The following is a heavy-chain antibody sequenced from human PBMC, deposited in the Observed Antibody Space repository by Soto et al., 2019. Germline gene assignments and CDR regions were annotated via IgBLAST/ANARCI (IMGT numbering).Heavy chain of an antibody. Sequence: QVQLQESGPGLVKPSQTLSLTCTVSGGSISSGGYYWSWLRQHPGKGLEWIGYIYYSGSTYYNPSLQSRVSISVDTAKSLFSLKLSSVTAADTAVYYCARDEGERSGALDFWGQGTLDTVSS. J-gene: IGHJ4*02. CDR3: ARDEGERSGALDF. CDR1: GGSISSGGYY. CDR2: IYYSGST. V-gene: IGHV4-31*03. D-gene: IGHD1-26*01.